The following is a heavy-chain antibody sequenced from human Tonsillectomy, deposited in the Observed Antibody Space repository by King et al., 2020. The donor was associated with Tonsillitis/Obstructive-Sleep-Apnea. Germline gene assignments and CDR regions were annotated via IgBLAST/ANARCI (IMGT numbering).Heavy chain of an antibody. CDR3: ARGPSTIFGVAAPFFDY. J-gene: IGHJ4*02. Sequence: VQLVESGGGLVQPGGSLRLSCAASGFTFSGYWMSWVRQAPGKGLEWVANIKQDGSEKYYVDSVKGRFTISRDNAKNSLYLQMNSLRAEDTAVYYCARGPSTIFGVAAPFFDYWGQGTLVTVSS. V-gene: IGHV3-7*01. D-gene: IGHD3-3*01. CDR2: IKQDGSEK. CDR1: GFTFSGYW.